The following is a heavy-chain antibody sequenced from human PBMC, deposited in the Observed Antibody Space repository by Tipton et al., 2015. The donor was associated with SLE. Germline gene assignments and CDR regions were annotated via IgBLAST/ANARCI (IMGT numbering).Heavy chain of an antibody. J-gene: IGHJ4*02. D-gene: IGHD3-10*01. CDR1: GFTFSSYA. Sequence: SLRLSCAASGFTFSSYAMSWVRQAPGKGLEWASVIYSGGSSTYYADSVKGRFTISRDNSKNTLYLQMNSLRAEDTAVYYCAKVRGGYYGSGSRYFDYWGQGTLVTVSS. CDR2: IYSGGSST. CDR3: AKVRGGYYGSGSRYFDY. V-gene: IGHV3-23*03.